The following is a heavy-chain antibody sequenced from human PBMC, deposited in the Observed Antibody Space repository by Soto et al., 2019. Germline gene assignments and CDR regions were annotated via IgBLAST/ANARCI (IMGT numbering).Heavy chain of an antibody. J-gene: IGHJ4*02. V-gene: IGHV1-18*04. Sequence: ASVKVSCKASGYTFTGHYMHWVRQAPGQGLEWMGWISAYNGNTNYAQKLQGRVTMTTDTSTSTAYMELRSLRSDDTAVYYCARGGLHYDFWSGPNPSSDFDYWGQGTLVTVSS. CDR3: ARGGLHYDFWSGPNPSSDFDY. CDR1: GYTFTGHY. CDR2: ISAYNGNT. D-gene: IGHD3-3*01.